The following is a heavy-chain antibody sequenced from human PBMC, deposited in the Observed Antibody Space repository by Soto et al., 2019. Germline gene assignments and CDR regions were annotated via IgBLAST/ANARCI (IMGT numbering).Heavy chain of an antibody. CDR3: AREGGYCSGGSCDDGFDY. CDR1: GFTFSSYS. V-gene: IGHV3-21*01. CDR2: ISSSSSYI. D-gene: IGHD2-15*01. J-gene: IGHJ4*02. Sequence: EVQLVESGGGLVKPGGSLRLSCAASGFTFSSYSMNWVRQAPGKGLEWVSSISSSSSYIYYADSVKGRFTISRDNAKNSLYLQMNSLRAEDTAVYYCAREGGYCSGGSCDDGFDYWGQGTLVTVSS.